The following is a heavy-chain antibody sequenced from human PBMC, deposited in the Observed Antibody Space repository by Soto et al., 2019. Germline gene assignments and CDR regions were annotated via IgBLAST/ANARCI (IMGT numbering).Heavy chain of an antibody. J-gene: IGHJ4*02. CDR2: ISPNSGRP. CDR3: VRQYYDFWTDYPDFDY. Sequence: ASVKVSCKTSGYTFTKYDISWVRQAPGQGLEWLGLISPNSGRPSYAQKFEGRVTMTTDTSTTTAYLELRSLGSDDTAVYYCVRQYYDFWTDYPDFDYWGQGTLVTVSS. D-gene: IGHD3-3*01. V-gene: IGHV1-18*04. CDR1: GYTFTKYD.